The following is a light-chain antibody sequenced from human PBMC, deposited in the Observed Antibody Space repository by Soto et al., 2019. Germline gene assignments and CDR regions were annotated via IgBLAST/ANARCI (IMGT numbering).Light chain of an antibody. J-gene: IGKJ5*01. Sequence: EIVLTQSPATLSLSPGERHTLSCRASQSVSSYLAWYQQKPGQAPXXLIYDASNRATGIPARFIGIGSGTEFTLTISSLEPEDFAVDDCQQYGSSITFGQGTRLEIK. V-gene: IGKV3-11*01. CDR3: QQYGSSIT. CDR2: DAS. CDR1: QSVSSY.